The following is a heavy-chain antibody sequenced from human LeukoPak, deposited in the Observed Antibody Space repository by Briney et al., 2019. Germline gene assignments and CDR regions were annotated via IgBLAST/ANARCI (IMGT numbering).Heavy chain of an antibody. J-gene: IGHJ4*02. CDR2: IYTSGST. V-gene: IGHV4-4*07. Sequence: SETLSLTCTVSGGSISSYYWSWLRQPAGKGLEWIGRIYTSGSTNYNPSLKSRVTMSVDTSKNQFSLKLSSVTAADTAVYYCARDLFVRGYDFWSGSLDYWGQGTLVTVSS. D-gene: IGHD3-3*01. CDR1: GGSISSYY. CDR3: ARDLFVRGYDFWSGSLDY.